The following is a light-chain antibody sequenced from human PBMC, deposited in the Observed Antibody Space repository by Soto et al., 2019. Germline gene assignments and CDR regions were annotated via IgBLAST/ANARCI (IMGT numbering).Light chain of an antibody. CDR1: RSVSSN. V-gene: IGKV3-15*01. J-gene: IGKJ4*01. CDR2: GAS. Sequence: EIVMTQSPATLSVSPGERATLSCRASRSVSSNLAWYQQKPGQAPRLLIYGASTRATGIPARFSGSGSGTEFTLPISSRQSEDCAVYYCHQYNNWPPLTFGGGTKVEIK. CDR3: HQYNNWPPLT.